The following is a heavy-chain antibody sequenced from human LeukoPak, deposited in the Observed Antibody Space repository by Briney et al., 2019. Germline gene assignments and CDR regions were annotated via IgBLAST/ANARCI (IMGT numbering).Heavy chain of an antibody. CDR1: SGSFSGYS. CDR3: ARGRGDEYGDYDY. J-gene: IGHJ4*02. V-gene: IGHV4-34*01. CDR2: INHSGSI. Sequence: KSSETLSLTCAVYSGSFSGYSWSWIRQPPGKGLEWIGEINHSGSINYNPSVGSRVTISQDTSKNQFSLNLNSVTAADTAVYYCARGRGDEYGDYDYWGQGTLVTVSS. D-gene: IGHD4-17*01.